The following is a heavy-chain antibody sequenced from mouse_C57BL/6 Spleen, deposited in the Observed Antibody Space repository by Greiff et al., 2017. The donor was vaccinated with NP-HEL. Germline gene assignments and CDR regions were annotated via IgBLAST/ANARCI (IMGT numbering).Heavy chain of an antibody. V-gene: IGHV1-50*01. Sequence: QVQLQQPGAELVKPGASVKLSCKASGYTFTSYWMQWVKQRPGQGLEWIGEIDPSDSYTNYNQKFKGKATLTVDTSSSTAYMQLSSLTSEDSAVYYCARGGYGLHYFDFWGQGTTVTVSS. CDR3: ARGGYGLHYFDF. CDR2: IDPSDSYT. CDR1: GYTFTSYW. J-gene: IGHJ2*01. D-gene: IGHD1-1*01.